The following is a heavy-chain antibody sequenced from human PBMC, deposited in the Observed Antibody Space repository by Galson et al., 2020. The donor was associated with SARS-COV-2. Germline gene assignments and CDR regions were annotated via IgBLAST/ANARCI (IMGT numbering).Heavy chain of an antibody. V-gene: IGHV4-61*02. CDR3: ARGGPYYDILTGFYYYYGMDV. D-gene: IGHD3-9*01. CDR1: GGPISSGSYY. Sequence: SETLSLTCTVSGGPISSGSYYWRWIRQPAGKGLAWIGRIYTRGRTNYNPSLKSRVTISVDTSKNQFSLKLSSVTAADTAVYYCARGGPYYDILTGFYYYYGMDVWGQGTTVTVSS. CDR2: IYTRGRT. J-gene: IGHJ6*02.